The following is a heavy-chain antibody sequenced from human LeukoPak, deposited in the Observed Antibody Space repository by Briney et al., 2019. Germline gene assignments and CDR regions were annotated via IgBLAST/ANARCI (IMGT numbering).Heavy chain of an antibody. CDR1: GFTFSSYG. Sequence: GGSLRLSCAASGFTFSSYGMHWVRQAPGKGLEWVAVISYDGSNKYYADSVKGRFTISRDNSKNTLYLQMNSLRAEDTAVYYCARDMGVDAPPYDYWGQGTLVTVSS. J-gene: IGHJ4*02. V-gene: IGHV3-30*03. CDR3: ARDMGVDAPPYDY. CDR2: ISYDGSNK. D-gene: IGHD3-16*01.